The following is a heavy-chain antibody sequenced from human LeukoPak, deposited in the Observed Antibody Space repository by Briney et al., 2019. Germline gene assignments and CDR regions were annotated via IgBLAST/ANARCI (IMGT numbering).Heavy chain of an antibody. V-gene: IGHV3-23*01. Sequence: PGGSLRLSCAASGFDFSSFAISWVRQAPGRGLEWVSGISSSGHLAFYADSVQGRFSVSRDNSRNTLYLQMDSLKTEDTAVYYCTTKPSYSTTWYRYYWGQGTLVTVSS. CDR3: TTKPSYSTTWYRYY. D-gene: IGHD6-13*01. CDR1: GFDFSSFA. CDR2: ISSSGHLA. J-gene: IGHJ4*02.